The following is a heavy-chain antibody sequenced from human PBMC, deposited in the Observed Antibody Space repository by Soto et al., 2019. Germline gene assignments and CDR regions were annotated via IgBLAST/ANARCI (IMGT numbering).Heavy chain of an antibody. CDR1: GYTFTSYA. D-gene: IGHD3-22*01. CDR3: ARDGYYYDSSGYDFDY. V-gene: IGHV1-3*01. Sequence: ASVKVSCKASGYTFTSYAMHWVRQAPGQRLEWMGWINAGNGNTKYSRKFQGRVTITGDTSASTAYMELSSLRSEDTAVYYCARDGYYYDSSGYDFDYWGQGTLVTVSS. J-gene: IGHJ4*02. CDR2: INAGNGNT.